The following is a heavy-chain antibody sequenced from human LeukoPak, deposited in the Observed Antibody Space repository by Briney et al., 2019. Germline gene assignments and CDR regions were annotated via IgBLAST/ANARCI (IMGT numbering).Heavy chain of an antibody. CDR2: ISSSGST. D-gene: IGHD1-26*01. CDR1: GDSISTYY. CDR3: ARIPLAYSGAYYFDY. J-gene: IGHJ4*02. V-gene: IGHV4-4*09. Sequence: SETLSLTCTVSGDSISTYYWSWLRQPPGKGLEWIGYISSSGSTNDNPSLRSRVTISLDASENQFFLTLSSVSAADTALYYCARIPLAYSGAYYFDYWGQGTLVTVSP.